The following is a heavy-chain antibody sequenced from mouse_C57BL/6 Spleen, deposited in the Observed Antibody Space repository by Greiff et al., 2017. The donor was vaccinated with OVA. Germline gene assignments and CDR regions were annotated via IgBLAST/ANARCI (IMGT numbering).Heavy chain of an antibody. CDR1: GYSITSGYY. J-gene: IGHJ4*01. D-gene: IGHD2-4*01. Sequence: VQLKESGPGLVKPSPSLSLTCSVTGYSITSGYYWNWIRQFPGNKLEWMGYISYDGSNNYNPSLKNRISLTRDTSKNQFFLKLNSVTTEDTATYYCARGGDDYEYEDAMDYWGQGTSVTVSS. CDR3: ARGGDDYEYEDAMDY. V-gene: IGHV3-6*01. CDR2: ISYDGSN.